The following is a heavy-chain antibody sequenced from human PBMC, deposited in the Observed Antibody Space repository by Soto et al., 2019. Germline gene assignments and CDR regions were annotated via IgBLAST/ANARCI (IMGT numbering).Heavy chain of an antibody. D-gene: IGHD5-12*01. CDR2: ISGSGGST. J-gene: IGHJ6*02. Sequence: GSLRLSCAASGFTFSSYAMSWVRQAPGKGLEWVSAISGSGGSTYYADSVKGRFTISRDNSKNTLYLQMNSLRAEDTAVYYCAKASGGYSGYDFDYYYGMDVWGQGTTVTVSS. CDR3: AKASGGYSGYDFDYYYGMDV. CDR1: GFTFSSYA. V-gene: IGHV3-23*01.